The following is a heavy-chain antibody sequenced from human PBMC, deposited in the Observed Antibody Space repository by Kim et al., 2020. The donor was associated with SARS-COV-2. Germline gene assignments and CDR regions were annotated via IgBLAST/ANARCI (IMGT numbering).Heavy chain of an antibody. J-gene: IGHJ4*02. Sequence: YAQKLQGRVTMTTDTSTSTAYMELRSLRSDDTAVYYCARDRILEWLPIDYWGQGTLVTVSS. V-gene: IGHV1-18*01. CDR3: ARDRILEWLPIDY. D-gene: IGHD3-3*01.